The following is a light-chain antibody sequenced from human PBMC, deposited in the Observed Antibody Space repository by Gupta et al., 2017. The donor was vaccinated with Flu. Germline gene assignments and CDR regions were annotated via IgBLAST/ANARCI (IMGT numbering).Light chain of an antibody. CDR1: SSDVGGYNY. CDR2: EVS. V-gene: IGLV2-14*01. Sequence: QSALTQPASVSGSPGQSITISCTGTSSDVGGYNYVSWYQQHPGKAPKLMIYEVSNRPSGVSSHFSNSKSGNTATLTISELQAEDEADYYCSSCTNSSWVFGGGTKLTVL. J-gene: IGLJ3*02. CDR3: SSCTNSSWV.